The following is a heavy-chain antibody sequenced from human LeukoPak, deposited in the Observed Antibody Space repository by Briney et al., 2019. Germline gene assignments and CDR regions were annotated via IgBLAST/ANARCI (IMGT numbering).Heavy chain of an antibody. CDR1: GFSFSTYE. CDR2: ISSSGSSI. J-gene: IGHJ4*02. CDR3: ASTYYYDSSGYLPTFDY. Sequence: GGSLRLSCAASGFSFSTYEMNWVRQAPGKGLKWVSFISSSGSSIHYADSVKGRFTISRDNAKNSLYLQMNSLRAEDTAVYYCASTYYYDSSGYLPTFDYWGQGTLVTVSS. V-gene: IGHV3-48*03. D-gene: IGHD3-22*01.